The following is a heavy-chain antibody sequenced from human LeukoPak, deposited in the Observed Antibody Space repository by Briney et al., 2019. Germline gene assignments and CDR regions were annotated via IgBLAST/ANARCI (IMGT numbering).Heavy chain of an antibody. V-gene: IGHV1-46*01. Sequence: ASVKVSCKASGYTFTSYYMHWVRQAPGQGLEWMGIINPSGGSTSYAQKFQGRVTMTRDTSTSTVYMELSSLRSEDTAMYYCARNEDMITFGGVIVPAFDYWGQGTLVTVSS. CDR3: ARNEDMITFGGVIVPAFDY. CDR2: INPSGGST. CDR1: GYTFTSYY. J-gene: IGHJ4*02. D-gene: IGHD3-16*02.